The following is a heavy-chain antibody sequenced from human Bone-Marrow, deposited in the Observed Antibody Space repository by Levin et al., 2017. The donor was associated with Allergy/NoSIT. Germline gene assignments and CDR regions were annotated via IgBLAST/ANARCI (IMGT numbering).Heavy chain of an antibody. CDR1: GFSFSVYS. CDR3: ARRPVTGTTGFDY. V-gene: IGHV3-21*06. Sequence: GESLKISCAASGFSFSVYSVSWVRQTPGKGLEWVSSISGTSSYIYYADSFRGRFTISRDNAKHSVYLQMDSLRAEDTAVYYCARRPVTGTTGFDYWGQGTLVTVSS. J-gene: IGHJ4*02. CDR2: ISGTSSYI. D-gene: IGHD6-19*01.